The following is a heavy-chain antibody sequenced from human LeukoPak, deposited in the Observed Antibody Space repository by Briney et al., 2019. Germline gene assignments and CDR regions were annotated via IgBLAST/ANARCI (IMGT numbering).Heavy chain of an antibody. J-gene: IGHJ4*02. CDR2: ISGSGDST. D-gene: IGHD4-23*01. Sequence: PSGGSLRLSCAASGFTFSSYGMHWVRQAPGKGLEWVSAISGSGDSTYYADSVKGRFTISRDNSKNTVYLQMNSLRAEDTAVYYCAKVLRWTNFDYWGQGTLVTVSS. CDR1: GFTFSSYG. CDR3: AKVLRWTNFDY. V-gene: IGHV3-23*01.